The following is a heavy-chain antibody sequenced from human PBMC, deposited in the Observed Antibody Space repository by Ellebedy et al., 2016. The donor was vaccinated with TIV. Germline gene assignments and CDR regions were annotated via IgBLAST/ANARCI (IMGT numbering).Heavy chain of an antibody. V-gene: IGHV1-2*02. CDR2: INPNSGGT. J-gene: IGHJ5*02. D-gene: IGHD2-15*01. CDR3: ARDISLVVVVDRRQTRNNWFDP. Sequence: ASVKVSCXASGYTFTGYYMHWVRQAPGQGLEWMGWINPNSGGTNYAQKFQGRVTMTRDTSISTAYMELSRLRSDDTAVYYCARDISLVVVVDRRQTRNNWFDPWGQGTLVTVSS. CDR1: GYTFTGYY.